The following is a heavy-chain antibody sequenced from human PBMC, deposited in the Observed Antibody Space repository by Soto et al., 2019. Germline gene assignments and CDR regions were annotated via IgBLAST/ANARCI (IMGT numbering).Heavy chain of an antibody. CDR1: GFTFSNHW. J-gene: IGHJ6*02. D-gene: IGHD5-18*01. V-gene: IGHV3-74*01. CDR2: INSDGSST. Sequence: EVQLVESGGGLVQPGGSLRLSCAAAGFTFSNHWMHWVRQAPGKGLVWVSRINSDGSSTFYADSVKGRFTIYRDNAKNTVYLQMNSLRGEDTAVYYCARGIQNRYVMYVWGQGTTVTVSS. CDR3: ARGIQNRYVMYV.